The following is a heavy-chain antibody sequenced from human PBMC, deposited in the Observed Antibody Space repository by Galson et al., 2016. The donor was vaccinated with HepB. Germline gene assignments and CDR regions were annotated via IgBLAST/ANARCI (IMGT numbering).Heavy chain of an antibody. Sequence: SLRLSCAASGFRVSNHFMSWVRQAPGKGPEGVSVIYRDGRTFYADSVKGRFTISRDDSKNTLNLQMNSLRAEDTAVYYCSREEPYCSGGACYRDYVDFWGQGTLVTVSS. CDR2: IYRDGRT. V-gene: IGHV3-53*01. CDR1: GFRVSNHF. D-gene: IGHD2-15*01. J-gene: IGHJ4*02. CDR3: SREEPYCSGGACYRDYVDF.